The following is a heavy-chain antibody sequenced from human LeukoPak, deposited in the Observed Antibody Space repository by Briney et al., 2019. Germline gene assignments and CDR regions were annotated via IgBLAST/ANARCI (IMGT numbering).Heavy chain of an antibody. D-gene: IGHD6-13*01. CDR2: IKQDGSEK. J-gene: IGHJ5*02. Sequence: GGSLRLSCAASGFTFSNYWMTWVRQAPGKGLEWVANIKQDGSEKYYVDSLEGRLTISRDNAKNSLYLQMNSLRAEDTAVYYCAREISSWYRTEGRFDPWGQGTLVTVSS. CDR1: GFTFSNYW. V-gene: IGHV3-7*01. CDR3: AREISSWYRTEGRFDP.